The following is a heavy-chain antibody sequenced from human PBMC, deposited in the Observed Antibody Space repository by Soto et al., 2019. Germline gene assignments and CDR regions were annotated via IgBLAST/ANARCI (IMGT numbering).Heavy chain of an antibody. J-gene: IGHJ4*02. CDR2: IRGSTEST. V-gene: IGHV3-23*01. Sequence: EVQLLESGGGLVQPGGSLRLSCAASGFTFSNYAMSWVRQAPGKGLEWVSVIRGSTESTYYADSVKGRFTISRDNSKNTLYLQMHSLRAEDTAVYYCAKVVRSGYYAAAFDYWGQGTLGTASS. D-gene: IGHD5-12*01. CDR3: AKVVRSGYYAAAFDY. CDR1: GFTFSNYA.